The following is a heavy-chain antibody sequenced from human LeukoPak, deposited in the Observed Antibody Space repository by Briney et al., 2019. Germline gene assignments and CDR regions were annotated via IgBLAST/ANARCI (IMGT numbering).Heavy chain of an antibody. J-gene: IGHJ4*02. Sequence: GGSLRLSCAASGFAFSSYWMYWVRQAPGKGLVWVSRINTDGSSTSYADSVKGRFTISRDNSKNTLYLQMNSLRAEDTAVYYCAKTTVAFDYWGQGTLVTVSS. D-gene: IGHD4-23*01. V-gene: IGHV3-74*01. CDR1: GFAFSSYW. CDR2: INTDGSST. CDR3: AKTTVAFDY.